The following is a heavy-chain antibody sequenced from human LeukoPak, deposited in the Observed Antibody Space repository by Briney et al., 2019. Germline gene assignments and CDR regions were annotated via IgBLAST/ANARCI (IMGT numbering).Heavy chain of an antibody. D-gene: IGHD3/OR15-3a*01. CDR3: AMMDSAAPDITA. Sequence: GGSLRLSCAASGFTFSSYGMHWVRQAPGKGLEWVAVISYDGSNKYYADSVKGRFTISRDNSKNTLHLQMNSLRAEDTAVYYCAMMDSAAPDITAGGQGTLVTVSS. CDR1: GFTFSSYG. V-gene: IGHV3-30*03. CDR2: ISYDGSNK. J-gene: IGHJ4*02.